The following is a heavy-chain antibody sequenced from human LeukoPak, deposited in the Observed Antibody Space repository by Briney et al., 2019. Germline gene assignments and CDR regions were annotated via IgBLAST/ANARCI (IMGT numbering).Heavy chain of an antibody. V-gene: IGHV4-30-4*08. Sequence: SETLSLTCTVSGDSISSGDYYWSWIRQPPGKDLEWIGYIYYTGNTYYNPSLKSRVTISADTSKNQFSLKLTSVTAADTAVYYCARVGLHSGSYYWFDPWGQGTLVTVSS. J-gene: IGHJ5*02. D-gene: IGHD1-26*01. CDR3: ARVGLHSGSYYWFDP. CDR2: IYYTGNT. CDR1: GDSISSGDYY.